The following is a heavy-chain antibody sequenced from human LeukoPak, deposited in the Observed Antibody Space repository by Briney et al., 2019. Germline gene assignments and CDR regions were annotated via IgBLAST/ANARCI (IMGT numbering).Heavy chain of an antibody. CDR3: AKDLLPYGDYVLGLFGY. CDR1: GFTFSSYA. CDR2: ISGSGGST. J-gene: IGHJ4*02. Sequence: PGGSLRLSCAASGFTFSSYAMSWVRQAPGKGLEWVSAISGSGGSTYYADSVKGRFTISRDNSKNTLYLQMNSLRAEDTAVYYCAKDLLPYGDYVLGLFGYWGQGTLVTVSS. V-gene: IGHV3-23*01. D-gene: IGHD4-17*01.